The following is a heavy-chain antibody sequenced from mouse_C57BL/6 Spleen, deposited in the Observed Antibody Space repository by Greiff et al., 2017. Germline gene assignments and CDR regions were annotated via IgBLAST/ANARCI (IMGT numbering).Heavy chain of an antibody. Sequence: QVQLQQSGPGLVAPSQSLSITCTVSGFSLTSYGVHWVRQPPGKGLEWLVVIWSDGSTTYNSALKSRLSISKDNSKSQVFLKMNSLQTDDTAMYYCARHRVGRVGAMDYWGQGTSVTVSS. CDR2: IWSDGST. J-gene: IGHJ4*01. CDR1: GFSLTSYG. CDR3: ARHRVGRVGAMDY. V-gene: IGHV2-6-1*01. D-gene: IGHD4-1*01.